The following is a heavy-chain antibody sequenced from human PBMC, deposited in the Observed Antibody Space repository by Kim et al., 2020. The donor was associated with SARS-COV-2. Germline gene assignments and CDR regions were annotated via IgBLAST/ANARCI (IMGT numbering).Heavy chain of an antibody. CDR2: IIPIFGTA. J-gene: IGHJ4*02. CDR3: ARDRAAAAGKASSFDY. V-gene: IGHV1-69*13. D-gene: IGHD6-13*01. Sequence: SVKVSCKASGGTFSSYAISWVRQAPGQGLEWMGGIIPIFGTANYAQKFQGRVTITADESTSTAYMELSSLRSEDTAVYYCARDRAAAAGKASSFDYWGQGTLVTVSS. CDR1: GGTFSSYA.